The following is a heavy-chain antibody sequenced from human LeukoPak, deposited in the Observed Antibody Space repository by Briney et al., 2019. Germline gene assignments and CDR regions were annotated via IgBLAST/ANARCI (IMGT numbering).Heavy chain of an antibody. Sequence: PGGSLRLSCAASGFTFSDYYMSWLRQAPGKGLEWVSYISSSGSTIYYADSVKGRFTISRDNAKNSLYLQMNSLRVEDTAVYYCARDLGYDFWSGYLFPSRGNWFDPWGQGTLVTVSS. CDR3: ARDLGYDFWSGYLFPSRGNWFDP. CDR1: GFTFSDYY. J-gene: IGHJ5*02. V-gene: IGHV3-11*04. D-gene: IGHD3-3*01. CDR2: ISSSGSTI.